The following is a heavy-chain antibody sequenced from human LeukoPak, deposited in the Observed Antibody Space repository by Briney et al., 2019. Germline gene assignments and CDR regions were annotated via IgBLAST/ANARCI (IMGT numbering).Heavy chain of an antibody. CDR1: GGTFSSYA. CDR3: AKLAASETGEGS. CDR2: IIPIFGTA. Sequence: SVKVSCKASGGTFSSYAISWVRQAPGQGLEWMGGIIPIFGTANYAQKFQGRVTMTRDTSTSTVYMELSSLRSEDTAIYYCAKLAASETGEGSWGQGTLVTVSS. V-gene: IGHV1-69*05. D-gene: IGHD6-13*01. J-gene: IGHJ5*02.